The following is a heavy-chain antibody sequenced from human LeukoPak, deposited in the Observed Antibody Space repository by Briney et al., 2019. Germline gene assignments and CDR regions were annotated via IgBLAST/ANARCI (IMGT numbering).Heavy chain of an antibody. Sequence: PGGSLRLSCAASGFTFGTYAMPWVRQAPGKGLEHVSVISSNGVSTYYANSVKGRFTISRDNSKNTLYLQMGSLRAEDMAVYYCARLLSSSGWYYFDSWGQGTLVTVSS. CDR3: ARLLSSSGWYYFDS. CDR2: ISSNGVST. D-gene: IGHD6-19*01. J-gene: IGHJ4*02. V-gene: IGHV3-64*01. CDR1: GFTFGTYA.